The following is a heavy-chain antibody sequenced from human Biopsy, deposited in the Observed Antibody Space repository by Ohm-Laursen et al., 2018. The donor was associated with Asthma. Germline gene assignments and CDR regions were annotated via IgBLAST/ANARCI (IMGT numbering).Heavy chain of an antibody. CDR3: ARTFHFWSPYHAEHYQL. CDR2: IKHDGTEK. J-gene: IGHJ1*01. CDR1: GFTFGDYW. V-gene: IGHV3-7*01. Sequence: LTLTGAVSGFTFGDYWMSWVRQVPGKGLEWVANIKHDGTEKNHVDSLKGRFTISRDNAKNSLYLQMNSLRAENTAVYYCARTFHFWSPYHAEHYQLWGQGTLVTVSS. D-gene: IGHD3-3*02.